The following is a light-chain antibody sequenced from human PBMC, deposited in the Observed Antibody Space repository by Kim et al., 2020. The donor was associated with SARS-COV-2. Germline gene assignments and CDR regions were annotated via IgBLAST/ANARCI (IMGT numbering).Light chain of an antibody. J-gene: IGLJ2*01. CDR1: SSDIGRYNY. V-gene: IGLV2-14*01. Sequence: QSALTQPASVSGSPGQSITISCTGTSSDIGRYNYVSWYQQHPGKAPKLIISNVTSRPSGVSNRFSGSKSGTTAYLTISGLQAEDEANYYCSSYTTSSTQVFGGGTKLTVL. CDR3: SSYTTSSTQV. CDR2: NVT.